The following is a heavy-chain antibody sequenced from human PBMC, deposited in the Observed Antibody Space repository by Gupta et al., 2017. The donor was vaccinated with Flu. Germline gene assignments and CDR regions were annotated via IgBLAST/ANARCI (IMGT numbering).Heavy chain of an antibody. CDR2: IKQDGSEK. CDR3: AKAQVARAYFDY. V-gene: IGHV3-7*01. Sequence: VRQAPGKGLEWVANIKQDGSEKYYVDSVKGRFTISRDNAKNSLYLQMNSLRAEDTAVYYCAKAQVARAYFDYWGQGTLVTVSS. D-gene: IGHD2-15*01. J-gene: IGHJ4*02.